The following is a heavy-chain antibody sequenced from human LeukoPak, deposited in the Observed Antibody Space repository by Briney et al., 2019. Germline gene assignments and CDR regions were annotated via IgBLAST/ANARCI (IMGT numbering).Heavy chain of an antibody. CDR3: AKDRHPAVAGVGFDY. Sequence: GGSLRLSCAASGFTFRSYSMNWVRQAPGKGLGWVSYISSSSSTIYYADSVKGRFTISRNNAKNSLYLQMNSLGAEDTAVYYCAKDRHPAVAGVGFDYWGQGTLVSVSS. J-gene: IGHJ4*02. CDR1: GFTFRSYS. CDR2: ISSSSSTI. V-gene: IGHV3-48*01. D-gene: IGHD6-19*01.